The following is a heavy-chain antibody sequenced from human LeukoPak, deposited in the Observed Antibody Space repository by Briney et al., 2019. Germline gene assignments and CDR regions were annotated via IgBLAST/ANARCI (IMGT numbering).Heavy chain of an antibody. Sequence: GGSLRLSCAASGLTFSNYGMNWVRQAPGKGLEWVSGITGSGGNTYYADSVKGRFTISRDNSKNTMYLQMNSLRAEDTAVYYCARDTYYYGSGSYSPVYYYYMDVWGKGTTVTISS. D-gene: IGHD3-10*01. J-gene: IGHJ6*03. CDR1: GLTFSNYG. CDR2: ITGSGGNT. V-gene: IGHV3-23*01. CDR3: ARDTYYYGSGSYSPVYYYYMDV.